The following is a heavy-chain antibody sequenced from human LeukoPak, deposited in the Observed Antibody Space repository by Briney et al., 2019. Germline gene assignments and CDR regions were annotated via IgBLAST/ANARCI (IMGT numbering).Heavy chain of an antibody. D-gene: IGHD5-12*01. CDR3: ARGIEATRRSAGTCNYFYY. V-gene: IGHV3-11*06. CDR1: GFTFSKYY. J-gene: IGHJ4*02. Sequence: KPGGSLRLSCAASGFTFSKYYMSWIRQAPGKGLEWVSYISSSTSYRNYADSVKGRFTISREHAKNSLYLQMNSLRAEDTALYYCARGIEATRRSAGTCNYFYYWGQGTLVTVSS. CDR2: ISSSTSYR.